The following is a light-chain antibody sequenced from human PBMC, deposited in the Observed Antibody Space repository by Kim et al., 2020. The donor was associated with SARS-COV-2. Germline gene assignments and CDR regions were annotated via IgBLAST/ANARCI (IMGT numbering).Light chain of an antibody. CDR3: LQSHGYPHT. V-gene: IGKV1-17*03. J-gene: IGKJ4*01. Sequence: ASVRDRVIITCRANQGISNYLAWFQQKPGKVPQRLIFAASSLQSGVPSRFSGSGSGTEFTLTISSLQPEDFATYYCLQSHGYPHTFGGGTKVDIK. CDR2: AAS. CDR1: QGISNY.